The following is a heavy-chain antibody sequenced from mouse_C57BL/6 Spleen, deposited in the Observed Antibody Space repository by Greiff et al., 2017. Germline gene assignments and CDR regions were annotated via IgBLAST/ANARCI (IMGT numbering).Heavy chain of an antibody. CDR1: GFSLTSYG. CDR2: IWSGGST. Sequence: QVQLKESGPGLVQPSQSLSITCTVSGFSLTSYGVHWVRQSPGKGLEWLGVIWSGGSTDYNAAFISRLSISKDNSKSQVFFKMNSLQADDTAIYYCARIPTIGYAMDYWGQGTSVTVSS. CDR3: ARIPTIGYAMDY. D-gene: IGHD2-14*01. J-gene: IGHJ4*01. V-gene: IGHV2-2*01.